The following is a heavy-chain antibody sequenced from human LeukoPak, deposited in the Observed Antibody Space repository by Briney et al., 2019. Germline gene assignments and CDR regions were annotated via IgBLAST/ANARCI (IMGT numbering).Heavy chain of an antibody. CDR2: IFGGGGST. J-gene: IGHJ4*02. V-gene: IGHV3-23*01. CDR3: AKWGYYDVLTSYYDFDY. CDR1: GFTFSNYA. D-gene: IGHD3-9*01. Sequence: PGASLRLSCAASGFTFSNYAMSWVRQPPGKGLEWVSPIFGGGGSTYYADSVKGRFTVSRDNSKSTIYLQMNSLRAEDTALYYCAKWGYYDVLTSYYDFDYWGQGTLVTVSS.